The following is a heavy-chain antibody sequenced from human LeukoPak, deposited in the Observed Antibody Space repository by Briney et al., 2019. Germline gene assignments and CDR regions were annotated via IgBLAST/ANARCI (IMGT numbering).Heavy chain of an antibody. CDR1: GFTFSSYA. CDR3: ARDPRIQVPAAPDPHAFDI. CDR2: ISYDGSNK. J-gene: IGHJ3*02. Sequence: PGRSLRLSCAASGFTFSSYAMHWVRQAPGKGLEWVAVISYDGSNKYYADSVKGRFTISRDNSKNTLYLQMNSLRAEDTAVYYCARDPRIQVPAAPDPHAFDIWGQGTMVTVSS. V-gene: IGHV3-30*04. D-gene: IGHD2-2*01.